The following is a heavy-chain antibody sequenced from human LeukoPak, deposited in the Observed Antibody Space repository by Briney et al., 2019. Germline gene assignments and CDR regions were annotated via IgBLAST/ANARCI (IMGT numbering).Heavy chain of an antibody. V-gene: IGHV4-30-2*01. CDR3: ARGGDSSGYYYPSFDY. CDR2: IYHSGST. CDR1: GGSISSGGYY. D-gene: IGHD3-22*01. Sequence: SETLSLTCTVSGGSISSGGYYWSWIRQPPGKGLEWIGYIYHSGSTYYNPSLKSRVTISVDRSKNQFSLKLSSVTAADTAVYYCARGGDSSGYYYPSFDYWGQGTLVTVSS. J-gene: IGHJ4*02.